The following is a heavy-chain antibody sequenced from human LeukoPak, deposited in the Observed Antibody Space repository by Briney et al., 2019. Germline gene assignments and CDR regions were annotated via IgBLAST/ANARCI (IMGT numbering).Heavy chain of an antibody. CDR1: GGSFSGYY. D-gene: IGHD3-9*01. J-gene: IGHJ4*02. Sequence: SETLSLTCAVYGGSFSGYYWSWIRQPPGKGLEWIGEINHSGSTNYNPSPKSRVTISVDTSKNQFSLKLSSVTAADTAVYYCARAPRDILTGYYINPFDYWGQGTLVTVSS. V-gene: IGHV4-34*01. CDR3: ARAPRDILTGYYINPFDY. CDR2: INHSGST.